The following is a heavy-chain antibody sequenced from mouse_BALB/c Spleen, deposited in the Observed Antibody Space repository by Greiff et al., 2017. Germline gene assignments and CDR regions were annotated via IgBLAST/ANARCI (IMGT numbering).Heavy chain of an antibody. D-gene: IGHD2-5*01. CDR2: ISSGGGST. J-gene: IGHJ4*01. CDR1: GFAFSSYD. CDR3: ARRYSNYVYYAMDY. Sequence: EVQRVESGGGLVKPGGSLKLSCAASGFAFSSYDMSWVRQTPEKRLEWVAYISSGGGSTYYPDTVKGRFTISRDNAKNTLYLQMSSLKSEDTAMYYCARRYSNYVYYAMDYWGQGTSVTVSS. V-gene: IGHV5-12-1*01.